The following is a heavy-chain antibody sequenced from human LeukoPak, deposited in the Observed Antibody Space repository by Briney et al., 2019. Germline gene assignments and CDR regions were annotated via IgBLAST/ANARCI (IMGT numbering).Heavy chain of an antibody. D-gene: IGHD3-16*01. CDR1: GGSFSGYY. V-gene: IGHV4-34*01. CDR2: INHSGTT. J-gene: IGHJ3*01. CDR3: ARGGGTGLGFDV. Sequence: SETLSLTCAVYGGSFSGYYWSWIRQPPGKGLEWIGEINHSGTTNYNPSLKSRVTMSVDTSKNQFSLKLNSVTAADTAVYYCARGGGTGLGFDVWGQGTVVTVSS.